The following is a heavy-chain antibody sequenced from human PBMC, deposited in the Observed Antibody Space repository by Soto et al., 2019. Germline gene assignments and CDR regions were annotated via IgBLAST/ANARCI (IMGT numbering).Heavy chain of an antibody. Sequence: QVQLQESGPRLVKPSETLSLTCSVSGGSINNYYWNWVRQTPGKGLEWIGYIYYTGSTHYNPSLNSRVTMSVDTSKNQFSLRLTSVTAADTAVHFCAREGILLLCAFVIWGQATAVTVSS. V-gene: IGHV4-59*01. CDR1: GGSINNYY. CDR3: AREGILLLCAFVI. D-gene: IGHD3-9*01. J-gene: IGHJ3*02. CDR2: IYYTGST.